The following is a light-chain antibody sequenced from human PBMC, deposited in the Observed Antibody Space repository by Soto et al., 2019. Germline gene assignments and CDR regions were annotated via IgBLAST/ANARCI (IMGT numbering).Light chain of an antibody. J-gene: IGLJ1*01. CDR2: SNN. CDR3: AAWDDSLNGSMI. Sequence: FTFSVSSSNIGSNAVNWYQQLPGTAPNLLIYSNNQRPSGVPDRFSGSKSGTSASLAISGLQSEDEADYYCAAWDDSLNGSMIFGTVTEV. CDR1: SSNIGSNA. V-gene: IGLV1-44*01.